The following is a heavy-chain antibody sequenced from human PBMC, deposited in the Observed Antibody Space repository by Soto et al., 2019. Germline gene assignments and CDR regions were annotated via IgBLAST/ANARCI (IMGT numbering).Heavy chain of an antibody. V-gene: IGHV1-2*02. J-gene: IGHJ5*02. CDR2: INPKSRGT. Sequence: GASVKVSCKASGYTFTDYFIHWVLQAPGQGVEWMGWINPKSRGTNYAQKFQGRVTMTRDTSNSTAYMELRGLRSDDTAVYYCARVTLKAGNWFDPWGQGTLVTVSS. CDR1: GYTFTDYF. CDR3: ARVTLKAGNWFDP.